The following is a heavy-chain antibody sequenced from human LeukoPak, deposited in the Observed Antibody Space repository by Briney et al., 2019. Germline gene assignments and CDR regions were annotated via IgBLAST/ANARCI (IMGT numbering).Heavy chain of an antibody. V-gene: IGHV4-59*11. Sequence: KASETLSLTCTVSGGSISSHYWSWIRQPPGKGLEWIGYIYYSGTTNYNPSLKSRATISVDTSKNQFSLKLSSVTAADTAVYYCARGVYVAAAQYGYWGQGTLVTVSS. D-gene: IGHD6-13*01. CDR1: GGSISSHY. CDR2: IYYSGTT. J-gene: IGHJ4*02. CDR3: ARGVYVAAAQYGY.